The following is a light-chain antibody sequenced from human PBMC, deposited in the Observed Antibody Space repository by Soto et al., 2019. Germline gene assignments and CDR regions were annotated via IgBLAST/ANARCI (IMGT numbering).Light chain of an antibody. Sequence: EVVMTQNPDTLSVSPGERATLSCRASQSVSSNLAWYQQKPGQAPRLLIYGASTRATGIPARFSGSGSGTEFTLTISSLQSEDFAVYYCQQYNNWWTFGQGTKVDIK. CDR1: QSVSSN. V-gene: IGKV3-15*01. J-gene: IGKJ1*01. CDR2: GAS. CDR3: QQYNNWWT.